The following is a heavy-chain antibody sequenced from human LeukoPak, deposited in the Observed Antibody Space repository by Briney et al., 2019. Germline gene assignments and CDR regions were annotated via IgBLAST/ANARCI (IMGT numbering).Heavy chain of an antibody. V-gene: IGHV3-23*01. Sequence: GGSLRLSCAASGFTFSSYAMSWVRQAPGKGLEWVSAISGSGGSTYYADSVKGRFTISRDNSKNTLYLQMNSLRAEDTAVYYCAKCSYYYDSSGCLFDYWGQGTLVTVSS. CDR2: ISGSGGST. D-gene: IGHD3-22*01. CDR1: GFTFSSYA. J-gene: IGHJ4*02. CDR3: AKCSYYYDSSGCLFDY.